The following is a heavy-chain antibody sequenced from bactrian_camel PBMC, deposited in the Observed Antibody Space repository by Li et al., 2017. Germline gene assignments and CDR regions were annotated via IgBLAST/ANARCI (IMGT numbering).Heavy chain of an antibody. D-gene: IGHD6*01. CDR2: IYIRGGST. CDR3: ASEGGEWYAPCVKFAD. J-gene: IGHJ4*01. Sequence: HVQLVESGGGSVQAGGSLRLTCLASGYRYRTQAMAWFREAPGKAREGVAGIYIRGGSTVYADSVKDRFTISHDNAKNTLYLQMNNLKPEDSATYYCASEGGEWYAPCVKFADWGQGTQVTVS. V-gene: IGHV3S54*01. CDR1: GYRYRTQA.